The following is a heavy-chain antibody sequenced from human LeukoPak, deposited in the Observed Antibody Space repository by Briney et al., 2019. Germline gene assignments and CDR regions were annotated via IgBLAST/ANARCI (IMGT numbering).Heavy chain of an antibody. CDR2: IIPIFGTA. D-gene: IGHD2-2*01. CDR1: GGTFSSYA. CDR3: ARALVPRYCSSTSCYQPPPPMDV. Sequence: SVKLSCKASGGTFSSYAISWVRQAPGQGLEWMGGIIPIFGTANYAQKFQGSVTITADKSTSTAYMELSSLRSEDTAVYYCARALVPRYCSSTSCYQPPPPMDVWGKGTTVTVSS. V-gene: IGHV1-69*06. J-gene: IGHJ6*03.